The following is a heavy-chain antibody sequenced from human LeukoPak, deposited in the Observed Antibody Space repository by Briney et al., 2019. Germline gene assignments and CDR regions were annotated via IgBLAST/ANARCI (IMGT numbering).Heavy chain of an antibody. D-gene: IGHD2-15*01. CDR3: ARDLGGYPFFMDV. Sequence: SETLSLTCTVSGGSISSSSYYWGWIRQPPGKGLEWIGSIYYSGSTYYNPPLKSRVTISEDSSGKQFSLNLSSVTAADTAVYYCARDLGGYPFFMDVWGRGTTVIVSS. CDR1: GGSISSSSYY. J-gene: IGHJ6*03. CDR2: IYYSGST. V-gene: IGHV4-39*07.